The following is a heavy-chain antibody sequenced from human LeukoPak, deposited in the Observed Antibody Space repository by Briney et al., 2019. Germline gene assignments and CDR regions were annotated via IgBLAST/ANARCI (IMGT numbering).Heavy chain of an antibody. CDR3: ARAPIYDSSGLDSFDI. CDR1: GFTVSSNY. V-gene: IGHV3-66*01. Sequence: GGSLRLSCAASGFTVSSNYMSWVRQAPGKGLEWVSVIYSGGSTYYADSVKGRFTISRDNSKNTLYLQMNSLRAEETAVYYCARAPIYDSSGLDSFDIWGQGTMVTVSS. CDR2: IYSGGST. J-gene: IGHJ3*02. D-gene: IGHD3-22*01.